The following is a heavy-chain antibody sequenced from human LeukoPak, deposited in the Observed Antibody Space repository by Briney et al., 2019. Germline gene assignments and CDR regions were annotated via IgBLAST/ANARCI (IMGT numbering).Heavy chain of an antibody. CDR2: ISSSSSYI. Sequence: GGSLRLSCAASGFTFDDYAMHWVRQAPGKGLEWVSSISSSSSYIYYADSVKGRFTISRDNAKNSLYLQMNSLRAEDTAVYYCARGGRYMDVWGKGTTVTISS. J-gene: IGHJ6*03. CDR3: ARGGRYMDV. V-gene: IGHV3-21*01. CDR1: GFTFDDYA.